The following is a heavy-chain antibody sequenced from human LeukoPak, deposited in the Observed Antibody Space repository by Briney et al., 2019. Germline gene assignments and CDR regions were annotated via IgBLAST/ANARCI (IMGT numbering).Heavy chain of an antibody. Sequence: SETLSLTCTVPGGSISSSSYYWGWIRHPPGKGLEWIGSIYYSGSTCYNPSLKSRVTISVDTSKNQFSLKLSSVTAADTAVYYCARHLGYCSSTSCLSWFDPWGQGTLVTVSS. CDR2: IYYSGST. CDR3: ARHLGYCSSTSCLSWFDP. J-gene: IGHJ5*02. D-gene: IGHD2-2*01. CDR1: GGSISSSSYY. V-gene: IGHV4-39*01.